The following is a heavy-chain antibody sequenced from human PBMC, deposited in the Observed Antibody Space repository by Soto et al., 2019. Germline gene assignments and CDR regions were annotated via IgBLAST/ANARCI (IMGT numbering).Heavy chain of an antibody. CDR1: GGSISSSSYY. CDR2: IDYSGST. V-gene: IGHV4-39*01. Sequence: SETLSLTCTASGGSISSSSYYWGWLRQPPGKGLEWIVSIDYSGSTYYNPSLKSRVTMSVDTSKNQFYLKLSPVTAADTAVYYCARLIDGGTRYYYYGMDVWGQGATVTVSS. D-gene: IGHD2-2*01. CDR3: ARLIDGGTRYYYYGMDV. J-gene: IGHJ6*02.